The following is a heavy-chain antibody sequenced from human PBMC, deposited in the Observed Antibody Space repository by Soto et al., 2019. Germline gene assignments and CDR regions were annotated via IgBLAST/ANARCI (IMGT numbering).Heavy chain of an antibody. CDR1: GGTFSSYA. J-gene: IGHJ6*02. V-gene: IGHV1-69*13. Sequence: SVKVSCKASGGTFSSYAISWVRQAPGHGLEWMGGIIPIFGTANYAQKFQGRVTITADESTSTAYMELSSLRSEDTAVYYCARERGSVGAPYYYGMDVWGQGTTVTVS. CDR2: IIPIFGTA. D-gene: IGHD1-26*01. CDR3: ARERGSVGAPYYYGMDV.